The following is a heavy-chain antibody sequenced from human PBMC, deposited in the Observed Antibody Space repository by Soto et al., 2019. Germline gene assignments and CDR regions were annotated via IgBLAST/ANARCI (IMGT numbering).Heavy chain of an antibody. CDR3: ARLAREAAAFDY. D-gene: IGHD6-13*01. J-gene: IGHJ4*02. CDR2: IYYTGST. V-gene: IGHV4-59*08. CDR1: GGSISSYY. Sequence: PSETLSLTCTVSGGSISSYYWSWIRQPPGKGLERIGSIYYTGSTNYNTYPKRRVPISVDTSKNPSSLKLRSVTAADTAVYYCARLAREAAAFDYRGQATLLTVSA.